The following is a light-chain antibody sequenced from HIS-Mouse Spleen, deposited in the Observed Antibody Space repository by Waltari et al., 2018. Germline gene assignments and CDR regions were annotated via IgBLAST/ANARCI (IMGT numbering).Light chain of an antibody. J-gene: IGLJ1*01. CDR3: AAWDDSLNGNYV. V-gene: IGLV1-44*01. CDR2: GIT. CDR1: SSNIGSNT. Sequence: QSVLTQPPSASGTPGQRVTISCSGSSSNIGSNTVNWYQQLPGTAPKLPEPPPNSRFAGITRRPSGVPDRFSGSRSGTSASLAISGFQSEDEADYYCAAWDDSLNGNYVFGTGTKVTVL.